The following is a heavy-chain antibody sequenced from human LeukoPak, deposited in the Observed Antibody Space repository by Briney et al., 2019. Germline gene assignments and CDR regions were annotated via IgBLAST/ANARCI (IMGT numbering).Heavy chain of an antibody. CDR2: INHSGST. D-gene: IGHD3-3*01. CDR3: ARGPPRFLGIFVDPFGFDY. V-gene: IGHV4-34*01. Sequence: SSETLSLTCAVYGGSFSGYYWSWIRQPPEKGLEWIGEINHSGSTNYNPSLKSRVTISVDTSKNQFSLRLSSVTAADTAVYYCARGPPRFLGIFVDPFGFDYWGQGTLVTVSS. CDR1: GGSFSGYY. J-gene: IGHJ4*02.